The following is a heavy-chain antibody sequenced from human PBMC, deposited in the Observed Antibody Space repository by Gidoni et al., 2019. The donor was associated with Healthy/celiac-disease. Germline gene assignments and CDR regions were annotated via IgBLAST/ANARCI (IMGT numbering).Heavy chain of an antibody. CDR1: GFTFSSYG. CDR2: IWYDGSNK. Sequence: QVQLVEAGGGVGEPGRSLRLSCAASGFTFSSYGMPWVRQAPGKGLEWVAVIWYDGSNKYYADSVKGRFTIARDNSKNTLYLQMNSLRAEDTAVYYCAREGPTPPHSYGMDVWGQGTTVTVSS. J-gene: IGHJ6*02. CDR3: AREGPTPPHSYGMDV. V-gene: IGHV3-33*01.